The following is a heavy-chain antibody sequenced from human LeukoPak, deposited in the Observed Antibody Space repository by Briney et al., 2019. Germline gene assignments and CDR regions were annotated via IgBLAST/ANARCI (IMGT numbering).Heavy chain of an antibody. V-gene: IGHV3-74*01. D-gene: IGHD1-26*01. CDR2: IYSDGSRT. CDR1: GFTFSSCW. J-gene: IGHJ3*02. Sequence: GGSLRLSCAASGFTFSSCWMHWVRQGPGKGLVWVSRIYSDGSRTTYADSVKGRFTISGDNAENTLYLQMNSLRAEDTAVYYCARSGRGGAFDIWGHGTMVTVSS. CDR3: ARSGRGGAFDI.